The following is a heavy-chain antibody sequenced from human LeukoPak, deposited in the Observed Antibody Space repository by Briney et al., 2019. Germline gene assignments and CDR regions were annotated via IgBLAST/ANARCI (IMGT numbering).Heavy chain of an antibody. V-gene: IGHV4-39*02. J-gene: IGHJ4*02. Sequence: PSETLSLTCTVSGGSISSSSDYWGWFRQPPGKGLEWVGNIYYGGSTYYNPSLKSRVTISGDTSKKQFSLKLSSVTAADTAVYYCARDRCGDGFAHFDYWGQGALVTVSS. CDR2: IYYGGST. CDR1: GGSISSSSDY. D-gene: IGHD5-24*01. CDR3: ARDRCGDGFAHFDY.